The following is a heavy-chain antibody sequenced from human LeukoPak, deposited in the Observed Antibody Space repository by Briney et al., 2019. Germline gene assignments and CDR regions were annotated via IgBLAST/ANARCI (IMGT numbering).Heavy chain of an antibody. D-gene: IGHD3-10*01. CDR3: ARERYNYGPGEVDY. CDR1: GFTFSSYS. J-gene: IGHJ4*02. CDR2: ISSSSSYI. Sequence: GGSLRLSCAASGFTFSSYSMNWVRQAPGKGLEWVSSISSSSSYIYYADSVKGRLTISRDNAKKSLYLQMDSLRAEDTAVYYCARERYNYGPGEVDYWGQGTLVTVSS. V-gene: IGHV3-21*01.